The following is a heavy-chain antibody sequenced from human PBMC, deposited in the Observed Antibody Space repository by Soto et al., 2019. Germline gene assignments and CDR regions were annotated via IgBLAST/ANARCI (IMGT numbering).Heavy chain of an antibody. J-gene: IGHJ6*02. D-gene: IGHD3-3*01. CDR2: ISSNGGST. CDR1: GFTFSSYA. V-gene: IGHV3-64D*08. Sequence: GGSLRLSCSASGFTFSSYAMHWVRQAPGKGLEYVSAISSNGGSTYYADSVKGRFTISRDNSKNTLYLQMSSLRAEDTAVYYCVKDYTFWSGYYTDYYGMDVWGQGTTVTVSS. CDR3: VKDYTFWSGYYTDYYGMDV.